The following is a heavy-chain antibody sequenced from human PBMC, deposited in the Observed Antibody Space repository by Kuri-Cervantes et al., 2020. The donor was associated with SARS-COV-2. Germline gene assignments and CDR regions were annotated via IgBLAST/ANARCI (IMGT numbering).Heavy chain of an antibody. D-gene: IGHD4/OR15-4a*01. CDR3: ARDLPSDYTYYYYYMDV. J-gene: IGHJ6*03. CDR1: GGSISSSSYY. CDR2: IYYTGNT. Sequence: SETLSLTCTVSGGSISSSSYYWGWIRQPPGKGLEWIGSIYYTGNTYYNPSLNSRVTMSVDTSKNQFSLKVSSVTAADTAVYYCARDLPSDYTYYYYYMDVWGKGTTVTVSS. V-gene: IGHV4-39*02.